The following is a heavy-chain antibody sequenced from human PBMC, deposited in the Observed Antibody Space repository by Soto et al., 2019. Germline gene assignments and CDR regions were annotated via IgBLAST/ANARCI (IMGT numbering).Heavy chain of an antibody. V-gene: IGHV3-7*04. J-gene: IGHJ4*02. Sequence: GGSLRLSCAVSGFTFSNYWMSWVRQAPGKGLEWVANIKQDGSEKNYVDSVEGRFTISRDNAKNSLYLQMNSLRAEDTAVYYCARSRYLEYWGQGTMVTVSS. CDR1: GFTFSNYW. D-gene: IGHD1-20*01. CDR3: ARSRYLEY. CDR2: IKQDGSEK.